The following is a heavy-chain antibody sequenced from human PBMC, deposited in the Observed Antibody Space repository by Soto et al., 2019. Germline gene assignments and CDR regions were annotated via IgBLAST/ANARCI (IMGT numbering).Heavy chain of an antibody. Sequence: PGGSLRLSCAASGFTFSSYSMNWVRQAPGKGLEWVSYISSSSSTIYYADSVKGRFTISRDNAKNSLYLQMNSLRAEDTAVYYCARHPERIAQIGWFDPWGQGTPVTVS. V-gene: IGHV3-48*01. D-gene: IGHD6-13*01. J-gene: IGHJ5*02. CDR2: ISSSSSTI. CDR1: GFTFSSYS. CDR3: ARHPERIAQIGWFDP.